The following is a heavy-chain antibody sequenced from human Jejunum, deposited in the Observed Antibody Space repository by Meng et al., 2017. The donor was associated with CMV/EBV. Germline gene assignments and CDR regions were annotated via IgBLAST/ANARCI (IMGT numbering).Heavy chain of an antibody. CDR1: GGSFSGFY. Sequence: QVQLQQGGAGLLKPSDTLSLTCAVYGGSFSGFYWSWIRQPPGKGLEWIAEIDHTGSANYNPSLKSRVTISVDTSKNQFSLELNSVTAADTALYYCARQRKYAAGGTGEFDPWGQGTLVTVSS. J-gene: IGHJ5*02. CDR2: IDHTGSA. CDR3: ARQRKYAAGGTGEFDP. V-gene: IGHV4-34*01. D-gene: IGHD6-13*01.